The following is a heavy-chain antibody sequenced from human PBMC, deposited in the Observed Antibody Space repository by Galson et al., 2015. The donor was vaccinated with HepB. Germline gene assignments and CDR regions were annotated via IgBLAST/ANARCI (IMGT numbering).Heavy chain of an antibody. CDR2: INPSGGST. CDR1: GYTFTSYY. CDR3: ARPADMVRGVIQYYYYYGMDV. V-gene: IGHV1-46*03. Sequence: SVKVSCKASGYTFTSYYMHWVRQAPGQGLEWMGIINPSGGSTSYAQKFQGRVTMTRDTSTSTVYMELSSLRSEDTAVYYCARPADMVRGVIQYYYYYGMDVWGQGTTVTVSS. J-gene: IGHJ6*02. D-gene: IGHD3-10*01.